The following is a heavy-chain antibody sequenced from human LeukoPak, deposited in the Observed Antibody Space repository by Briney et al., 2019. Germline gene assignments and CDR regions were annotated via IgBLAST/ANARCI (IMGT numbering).Heavy chain of an antibody. CDR3: AREPGDSSGWSE. J-gene: IGHJ4*02. CDR2: IYSGGST. Sequence: PGGSLRLSCAASGFTVSSNYMSWVRQAPGKGLEWVSVIYSGGSTYYADSVKGRFTISRDNAKNSLYLQMNSLRAEDTAVYYCAREPGDSSGWSEWGQGTLVTVSS. CDR1: GFTVSSNY. V-gene: IGHV3-66*01. D-gene: IGHD6-19*01.